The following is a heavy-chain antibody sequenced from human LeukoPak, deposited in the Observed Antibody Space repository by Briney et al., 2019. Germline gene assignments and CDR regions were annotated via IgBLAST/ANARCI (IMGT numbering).Heavy chain of an antibody. CDR2: IYYSGST. D-gene: IGHD4-17*01. Sequence: SETLSLTCAVSGGSISSGGYSWRWLRQPPGRGLEGLGYIYYSGSTYYNPSLKSRVTISVHTSKNQFSLKLSSVTAADTAVYYCARSVKDYGDSLYFDDWGQGTLVTVSS. J-gene: IGHJ4*02. CDR3: ARSVKDYGDSLYFDD. V-gene: IGHV4-30-4*07. CDR1: GGSISSGGYS.